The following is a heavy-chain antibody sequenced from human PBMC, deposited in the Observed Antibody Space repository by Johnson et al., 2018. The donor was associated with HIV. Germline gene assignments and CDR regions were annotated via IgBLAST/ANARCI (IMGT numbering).Heavy chain of an antibody. Sequence: QVQLVESGGGVVQPGRSLRLSCAASGFTFSNYPMHWVRQAPGKGLEWVAVISFDGRNKFYADSVKGRFTISRDNSKNTLYLQMNSLRAEDTAVYYCVRDRSTYSGSYYGWDAFALWGQGTMVTVSS. CDR3: VRDRSTYSGSYYGWDAFAL. D-gene: IGHD1-26*01. V-gene: IGHV3-30*04. CDR1: GFTFSNYP. CDR2: ISFDGRNK. J-gene: IGHJ3*01.